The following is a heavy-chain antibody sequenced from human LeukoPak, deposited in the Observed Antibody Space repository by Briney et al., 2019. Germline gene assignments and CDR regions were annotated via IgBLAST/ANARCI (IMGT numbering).Heavy chain of an antibody. CDR1: GYTFTSYA. CDR2: MNPNSGNT. D-gene: IGHD3-3*01. J-gene: IGHJ4*02. V-gene: IGHV1-8*02. CDR3: ARGDSSY. Sequence: ASVKVSCKASGYTFTSYAMHWVRQAPGQGLEWMGWMNPNSGNTGYAQKFQGRVTMTRNTSISTAYMELSSLRSEDTAVYYCARGDSSYWGQGTLVTVSS.